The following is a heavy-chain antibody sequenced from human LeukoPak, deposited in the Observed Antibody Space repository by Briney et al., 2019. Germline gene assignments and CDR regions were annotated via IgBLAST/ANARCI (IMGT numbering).Heavy chain of an antibody. V-gene: IGHV4-34*01. J-gene: IGHJ5*02. D-gene: IGHD1-14*01. CDR2: GSDSGGT. Sequence: SETLSLTCAVYGESLNGHYWSWIRQPPGKGLEWIGEGSDSGGTKFNPSLKSRVTISADTSKNQFSLKLNSVTAADTAVYYCAKNGQTGFSFDPWGQGTLVTVSS. CDR1: GESLNGHY. CDR3: AKNGQTGFSFDP.